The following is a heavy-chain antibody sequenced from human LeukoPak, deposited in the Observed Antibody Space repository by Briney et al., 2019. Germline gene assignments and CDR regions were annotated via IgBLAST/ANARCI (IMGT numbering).Heavy chain of an antibody. CDR1: GFTVSSNY. V-gene: IGHV3-66*01. J-gene: IGHJ4*02. CDR3: ASSQVGQYYDFWSGPYYFDY. D-gene: IGHD3-3*01. CDR2: IYSGGST. Sequence: GGSLRLSCAASGFTVSSNYMSWVRQAPGKGLEWVSVIYSGGSTYYADSVKGRFTISRDNSKNTPYLQTNSLRAEDTAVYYCASSQVGQYYDFWSGPYYFDYWGQGTLVTVSS.